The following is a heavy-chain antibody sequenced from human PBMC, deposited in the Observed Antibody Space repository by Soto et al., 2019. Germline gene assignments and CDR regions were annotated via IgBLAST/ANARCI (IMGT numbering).Heavy chain of an antibody. CDR2: IIPIFGTA. D-gene: IGHD3-10*01. CDR1: GGTFSRYS. Sequence: SVKVSCKASGGTFSRYSISWVRQAPGQGLEWMGGIIPIFGTANYAQKFQGRVTITADESTSTAYMELSSLRSEDTAVYYCASMGNGLFDYWGQGTLVTVSS. J-gene: IGHJ4*02. CDR3: ASMGNGLFDY. V-gene: IGHV1-69*13.